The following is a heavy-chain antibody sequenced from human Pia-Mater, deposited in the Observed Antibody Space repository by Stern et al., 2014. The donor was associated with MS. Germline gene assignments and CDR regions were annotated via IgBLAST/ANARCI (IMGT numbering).Heavy chain of an antibody. CDR2: IDWDDDK. Sequence: QVTLKESGPALVKHTQTLTLTCTFSGFSLSTSGMRVSWIRQPAGKALEWLTRIDWDDDKFYSTALKTRLTISKDTSKNQVVLTMTNMDPVDTATYYCARIKYSSGWYLDYWGQGTLVTVSS. V-gene: IGHV2-70*04. J-gene: IGHJ4*02. CDR3: ARIKYSSGWYLDY. D-gene: IGHD6-19*01. CDR1: GFSLSTSGMR.